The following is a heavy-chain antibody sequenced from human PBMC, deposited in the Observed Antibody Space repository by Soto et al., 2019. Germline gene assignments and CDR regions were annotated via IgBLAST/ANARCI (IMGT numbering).Heavy chain of an antibody. CDR2: ISSSSSYI. CDR1: GFTFSSYS. Sequence: GSLRLSCAASGFTFSSYSMNWVRQAPGKGLEWVSSISSSSSYIYYADSVKGRFTISRDNSKNTLYLQMNSLRAEDTAVYYCARDINGFGELTVYYGMDVWGQGTTVTVSS. J-gene: IGHJ6*02. V-gene: IGHV3-21*01. CDR3: ARDINGFGELTVYYGMDV. D-gene: IGHD3-10*01.